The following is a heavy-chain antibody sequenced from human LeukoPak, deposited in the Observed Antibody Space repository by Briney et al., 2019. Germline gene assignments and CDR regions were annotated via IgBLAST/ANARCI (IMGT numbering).Heavy chain of an antibody. D-gene: IGHD1-26*01. CDR3: ARNDLGAETHSIDY. Sequence: GALVKVSCKASGGTFSSYAISWVRQAPGQGLEWMGWINPSNGITKYTHKYQGRVTMTRDTSISTAYMELSSLRSDDTAVYYCARNDLGAETHSIDYWGQGTLVTVSS. CDR2: INPSNGIT. J-gene: IGHJ4*02. CDR1: GGTFSSYA. V-gene: IGHV1-2*02.